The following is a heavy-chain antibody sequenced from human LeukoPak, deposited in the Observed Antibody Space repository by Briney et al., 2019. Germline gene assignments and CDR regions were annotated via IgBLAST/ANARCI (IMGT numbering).Heavy chain of an antibody. CDR1: GYTFTIYG. CDR3: GGWEILEYGMDV. D-gene: IGHD3-3*01. V-gene: IGHV1-18*01. CDR2: ISAYNGNT. Sequence: GASVTVSLTSSGYTFTIYGISWVRHPPAQGQERVGWISAYNGNTNYAQKLQGRVTMTTDTSTSTAHMELRSLRSDDTAVYYCGGWEILEYGMDVWGQGTTVTVSS. J-gene: IGHJ6*02.